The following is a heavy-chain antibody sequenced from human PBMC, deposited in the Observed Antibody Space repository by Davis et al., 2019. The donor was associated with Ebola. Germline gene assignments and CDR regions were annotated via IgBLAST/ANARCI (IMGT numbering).Heavy chain of an antibody. D-gene: IGHD2/OR15-2a*01. CDR1: GFIFSTYV. CDR2: GTSADT. J-gene: IGHJ3*01. V-gene: IGHV3-23*01. CDR3: AKDNRNIWSEV. Sequence: GGSLRLSCSASGFIFSTYVMSWVRQAPGKGLEWVSTYGTSADTYYADSVKGRFTISRDNSKNTLYLQMNGLGVEDTAIYYCAKDNRNIWSEVWGQGTMVTVSS.